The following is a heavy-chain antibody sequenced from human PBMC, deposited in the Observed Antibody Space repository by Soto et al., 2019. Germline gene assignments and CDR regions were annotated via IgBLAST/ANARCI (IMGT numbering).Heavy chain of an antibody. CDR3: AREYTAWPLAYGLDV. V-gene: IGHV3-21*01. Sequence: PGGSLRLSCVGSGFTFSNYSINWVRQAPGKGLVWVSSISSRSDIYYADSVKGRFTISRDNAKNSVSLKMNSLRAEDTAVYYCAREYTAWPLAYGLDVWGQGTTVTVSS. J-gene: IGHJ6*02. CDR2: ISSRSDI. D-gene: IGHD2-2*02. CDR1: GFTFSNYS.